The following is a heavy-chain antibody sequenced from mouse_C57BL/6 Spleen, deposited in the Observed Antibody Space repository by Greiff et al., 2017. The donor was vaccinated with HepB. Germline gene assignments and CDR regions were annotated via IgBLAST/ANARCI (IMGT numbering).Heavy chain of an antibody. Sequence: DVMLVESGGDLVKPGGSLKLSCAASGFTFSSYGMSWVRQTPDKRLEWVATISSGGSYTYYPDSVKGRFTISRDNAKNTLYLQMSSLKSEDTAMYYCARQGPYFDYWGQGTTLTVSS. CDR1: GFTFSSYG. J-gene: IGHJ2*01. CDR3: ARQGPYFDY. D-gene: IGHD3-3*01. V-gene: IGHV5-6*02. CDR2: ISSGGSYT.